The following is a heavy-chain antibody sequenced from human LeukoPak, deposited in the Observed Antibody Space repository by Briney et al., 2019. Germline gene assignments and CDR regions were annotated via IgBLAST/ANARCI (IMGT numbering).Heavy chain of an antibody. CDR1: GFTFSSYS. V-gene: IGHV3-21*01. D-gene: IGHD6-13*01. J-gene: IGHJ4*02. CDR2: IISSSSYI. CDR3: ASDAERSSWYLPFPAY. Sequence: GRSLRLSCAASGFTFSSYSMDWVRQAPRKVLEWVSSIISSSSYIYYADSVKGRFAIATDTAKTSLYLPINSLSAQDTAVYYCASDAERSSWYLPFPAYWGQGTLVTVSS.